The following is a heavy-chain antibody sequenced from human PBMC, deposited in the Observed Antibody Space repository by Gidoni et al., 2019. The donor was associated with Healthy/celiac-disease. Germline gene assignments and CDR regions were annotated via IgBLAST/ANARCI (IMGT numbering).Heavy chain of an antibody. D-gene: IGHD6-19*01. CDR1: GFTFSDYY. CDR2: ISSSSSYT. V-gene: IGHV3-11*05. J-gene: IGHJ4*02. Sequence: QVQLVESGGGLVKPGGSLRLSCAASGFTFSDYYMSWIRQAPGKGLEWVSYISSSSSYTNYADSVKGRFTISRDNAKNSLYLQMNSLRAEDTAVYYCARAATMIIAVYDYWGQGTLVTVSS. CDR3: ARAATMIIAVYDY.